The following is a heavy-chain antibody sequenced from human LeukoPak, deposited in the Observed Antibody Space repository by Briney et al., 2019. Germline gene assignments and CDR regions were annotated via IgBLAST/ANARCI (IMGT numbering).Heavy chain of an antibody. CDR3: ASFYCSGGSCYQYFSYYYMDV. Sequence: PSETLSLTCTVSGGSISSSSDYWGWIRQAPGKGLEWIGSIYYHENTYYNSSLKSRVTISVDTSKNQFSLKLNSVTAADTAVYYCASFYCSGGSCYQYFSYYYMDVWGKGTTVTISS. D-gene: IGHD2-15*01. CDR2: IYYHENT. V-gene: IGHV4-39*01. J-gene: IGHJ6*03. CDR1: GGSISSSSDY.